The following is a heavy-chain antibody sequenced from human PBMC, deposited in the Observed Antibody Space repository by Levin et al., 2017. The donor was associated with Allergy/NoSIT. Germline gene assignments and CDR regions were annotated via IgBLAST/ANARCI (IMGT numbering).Heavy chain of an antibody. Sequence: GESLKISCKASGYTFTGYYMHWVRQAPGQGLEWMGRINPNSGGTNYAQKFQGRVTMTRDTSISTAYMELSRLRSDDTAVYYCAREDYDFWSGYHPVQNLDYWGQGTLVTVSS. CDR2: INPNSGGT. CDR1: GYTFTGYY. D-gene: IGHD3-3*01. CDR3: AREDYDFWSGYHPVQNLDY. J-gene: IGHJ4*02. V-gene: IGHV1-2*06.